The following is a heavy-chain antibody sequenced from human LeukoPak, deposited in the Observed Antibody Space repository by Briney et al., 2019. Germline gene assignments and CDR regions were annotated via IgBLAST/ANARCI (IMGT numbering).Heavy chain of an antibody. V-gene: IGHV3-74*03. D-gene: IGHD5/OR15-5a*01. CDR1: GFTFSRDW. Sequence: GGSLRPSCAASGFTFSRDWMHWVRQAPGKGLVWVSRISDDGSITTYADSVQGRFTITRDNAKSTVFMQMNSRRVEYTAVYFCLRRYYEYNVYDRHFDFWGQGILVTVSS. CDR3: LRRYYEYNVYDRHFDF. J-gene: IGHJ4*02. CDR2: ISDDGSIT.